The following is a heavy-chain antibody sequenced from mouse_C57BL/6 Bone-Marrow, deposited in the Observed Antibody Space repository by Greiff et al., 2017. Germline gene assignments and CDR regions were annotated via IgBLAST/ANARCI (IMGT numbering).Heavy chain of an antibody. J-gene: IGHJ1*03. CDR2: IYPGSGST. CDR1: GYTFTSYW. Sequence: QVQLQQSGAELVKPGASVKMSCKASGYTFTSYWITWVKQRPGQGLEWIGDIYPGSGSTNYNEKFKSKATLTVDTSSSTAYMQRSSLTSEDSAVYYCARTYYSNYWYFDVWGTGTTVTVSS. V-gene: IGHV1-55*01. CDR3: ARTYYSNYWYFDV. D-gene: IGHD2-5*01.